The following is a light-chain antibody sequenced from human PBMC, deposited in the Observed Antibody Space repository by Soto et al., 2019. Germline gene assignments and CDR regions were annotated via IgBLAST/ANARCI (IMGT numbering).Light chain of an antibody. CDR2: RDN. J-gene: IGLJ3*02. Sequence: QSVLTQPPSASGTPGQRVTISCSGSSSNIGSNYVYWYQQLPGTAPKLLIYRDNKRPSGVPDRFSGSKSGTSASLAISGLRSDDEADYYCAAWDDSLSGGVFGGGTKLTVL. CDR3: AAWDDSLSGGV. V-gene: IGLV1-47*01. CDR1: SSNIGSNY.